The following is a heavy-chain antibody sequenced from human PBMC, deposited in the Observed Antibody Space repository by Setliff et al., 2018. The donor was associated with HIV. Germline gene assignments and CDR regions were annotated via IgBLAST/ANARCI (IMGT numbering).Heavy chain of an antibody. CDR1: GYIFTGYF. V-gene: IGHV1-2*02. J-gene: IGHJ4*02. CDR2: INPKSGGT. D-gene: IGHD3-3*01. Sequence: AASVKVSCKASGYIFTGYFIHWVRQAPGQGLEWMGWINPKSGGTNYAQKFQGRVTMTCDTSISTAYMEVSRLRSDDTAVYYCARSFWTTEVIPLGYWGQGTLVTVSS. CDR3: ARSFWTTEVIPLGY.